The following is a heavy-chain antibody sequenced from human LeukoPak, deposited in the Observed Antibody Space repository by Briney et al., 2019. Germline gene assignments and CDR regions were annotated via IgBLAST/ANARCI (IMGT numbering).Heavy chain of an antibody. D-gene: IGHD2/OR15-2a*01. CDR1: GFTLSTYT. Sequence: GGSLRLSCAASGFTLSTYTMNWVRQAPGKGLEWVSSMTRSSSHMHYADPVKARFPISRDNPENSLHLQINSQSAEDTAIYYCARRVRLESWGQGTLVTVFS. J-gene: IGHJ5*02. CDR3: ARRVRLES. CDR2: MTRSSSHM. V-gene: IGHV3-21*01.